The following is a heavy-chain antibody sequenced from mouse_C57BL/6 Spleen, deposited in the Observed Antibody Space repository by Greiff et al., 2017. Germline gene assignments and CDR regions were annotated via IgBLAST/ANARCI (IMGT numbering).Heavy chain of an antibody. V-gene: IGHV14-1*01. CDR2: IDPEDGDT. CDR3: TTTLGYGSPFAY. J-gene: IGHJ3*01. D-gene: IGHD1-1*01. CDR1: GFNIKDYY. Sequence: VQLQQSGAELVRPGASVKLSCTASGFNIKDYYMHWVKQRPEQGLEWIGRIDPEDGDTVYAPKFQGKATMTADTSSNTAYLQLSSLTSEDTAVYYCTTTLGYGSPFAYWGQGTLVTVAA.